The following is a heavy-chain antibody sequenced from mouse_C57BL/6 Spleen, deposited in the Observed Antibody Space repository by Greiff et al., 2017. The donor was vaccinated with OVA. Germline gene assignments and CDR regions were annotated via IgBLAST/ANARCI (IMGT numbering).Heavy chain of an antibody. Sequence: EVQLQQSGGDLVKPGGSLKLSCAASGFTFSSYGMSWVRQTPDKRLEWVATISSGGSYTYYPDSVKGRFTISRDNAKNTLYLQMSSLKSEDTAMYYCARYDDAARYAMDYWGQGTSVTVSS. V-gene: IGHV5-6*01. J-gene: IGHJ4*01. CDR3: ARYDDAARYAMDY. CDR2: ISSGGSYT. CDR1: GFTFSSYG. D-gene: IGHD2-12*01.